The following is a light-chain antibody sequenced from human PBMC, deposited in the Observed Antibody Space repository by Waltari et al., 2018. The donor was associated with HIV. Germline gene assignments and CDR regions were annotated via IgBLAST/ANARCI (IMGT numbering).Light chain of an antibody. CDR2: KAS. Sequence: DIQMTQSPFTLSASVGDRVSITCRASQSISSSLAWYQQKPGKVPKLLIYKASTLESGVPSRFSGSGSGTQFTLTISSLQPDDFATYYCQQYGRSRTFGQGTKVDIK. V-gene: IGKV1-5*03. CDR1: QSISSS. J-gene: IGKJ1*01. CDR3: QQYGRSRT.